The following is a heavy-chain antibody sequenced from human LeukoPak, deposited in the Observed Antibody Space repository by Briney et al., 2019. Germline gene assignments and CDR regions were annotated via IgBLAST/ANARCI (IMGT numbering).Heavy chain of an antibody. Sequence: SVKVSCKASGGTFSSYAISWVRQAPGQGLEWMGGIIPIFGTANYAQKLQGRVTMTTDTSTSTAYMELRSLRSDDTAVYYCARRRSEEFDFDCWGQGTLVTVSS. CDR1: GGTFSSYA. J-gene: IGHJ4*02. CDR3: ARRRSEEFDFDC. V-gene: IGHV1-69*05. D-gene: IGHD6-19*01. CDR2: IIPIFGTA.